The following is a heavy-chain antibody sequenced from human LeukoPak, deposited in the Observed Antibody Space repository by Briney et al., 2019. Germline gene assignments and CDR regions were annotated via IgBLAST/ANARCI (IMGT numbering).Heavy chain of an antibody. Sequence: PGGSLRLSCAASGFSFSSHGMSWVRQAPGKGLEWVSGIIGGAGGTYYADSVKGRSTISRDNAKNSLYLQMNSLRVEDTAVYYCARHRTASDYWGQGTLVTVSS. CDR2: IIGGAGGT. V-gene: IGHV3-23*01. CDR1: GFSFSSHG. J-gene: IGHJ4*02. D-gene: IGHD3-16*02. CDR3: ARHRTASDY.